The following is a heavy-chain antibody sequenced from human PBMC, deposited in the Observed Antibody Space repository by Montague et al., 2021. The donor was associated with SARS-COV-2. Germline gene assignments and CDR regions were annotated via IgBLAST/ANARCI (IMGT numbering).Heavy chain of an antibody. D-gene: IGHD3-10*01. V-gene: IGHV4/OR15-8*01. CDR3: SRPGLGSWALDA. CDR2: IYHSGPY. CDR1: GGSISDNNW. J-gene: IGHJ5*02. Sequence: SETLSLTCAVSGGSISDNNWWSCLRPSPRELPWWVGVIYHSGPYNITASSSRRVTISVDKTKNQFSLKMTPVTAADTAVYYCSRPGLGSWALDAWGQGTLVTVSS.